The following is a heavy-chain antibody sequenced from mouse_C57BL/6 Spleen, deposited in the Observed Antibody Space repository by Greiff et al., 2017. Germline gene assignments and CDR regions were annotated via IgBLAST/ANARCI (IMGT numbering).Heavy chain of an antibody. J-gene: IGHJ4*01. V-gene: IGHV1-47*01. CDR3: ARINHYYAMDY. Sequence: HVQLKASWAELVKPGASVKMSCKASGYTFTIYPIEWMKQNHGKILEWIGNFHPYNDDTNYNEKFKGKATLTVDKSSSTVYMELSSLTYVDSSVDDCARINHYYAMDYGGQGTSVTGSS. CDR1: GYTFTIYP. CDR2: FHPYNDDT.